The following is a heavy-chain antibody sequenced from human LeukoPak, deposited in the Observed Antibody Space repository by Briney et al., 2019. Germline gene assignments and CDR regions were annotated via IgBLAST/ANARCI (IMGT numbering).Heavy chain of an antibody. CDR1: GGSISSYY. D-gene: IGHD5-18*01. CDR3: ARHVGYGNNWFDP. V-gene: IGHV4-59*08. Sequence: SETLSLTRTVSGGSISSYYWSWIRQPPGKGLEWIGYIYYSGSTNYNPSLKSRVTISVDTSKNQFSLKLRSLTAADTAVYYCARHVGYGNNWFDPWGQGTLVTVSS. J-gene: IGHJ5*02. CDR2: IYYSGST.